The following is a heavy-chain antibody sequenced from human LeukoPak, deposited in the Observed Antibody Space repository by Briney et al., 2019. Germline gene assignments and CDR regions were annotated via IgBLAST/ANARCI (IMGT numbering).Heavy chain of an antibody. D-gene: IGHD3-10*01. CDR3: ARHVGGSGSYEIDY. CDR1: GGSISSYY. V-gene: IGHV4-4*09. Sequence: KPSETLSLNCTVSGGSISSYYWSWIRQPPGKGLEWIGYIYTSGSTNYNPSLKSRVTISVDTSKNQFSLKLSSVTAADTAVYYCARHVGGSGSYEIDYWGQGTLVTVSS. CDR2: IYTSGST. J-gene: IGHJ4*02.